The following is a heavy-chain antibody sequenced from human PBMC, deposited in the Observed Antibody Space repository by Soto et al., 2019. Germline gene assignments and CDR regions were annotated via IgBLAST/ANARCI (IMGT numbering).Heavy chain of an antibody. D-gene: IGHD3-3*01. Sequence: GGSLRLSCSASGFIFSTFGMFWVRQAPGQGLEYVSAIFYSGSGSYYADPVRGRFTVSRDNSKNMFYLQMSSLRVEDTALYFCVRGPSRGSSLFGPLDYWGQGTQVTVSS. V-gene: IGHV3-64D*06. CDR3: VRGPSRGSSLFGPLDY. CDR2: IFYSGSGS. CDR1: GFIFSTFG. J-gene: IGHJ4*02.